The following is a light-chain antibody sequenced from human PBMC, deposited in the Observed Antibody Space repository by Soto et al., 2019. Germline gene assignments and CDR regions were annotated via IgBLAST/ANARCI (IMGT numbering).Light chain of an antibody. CDR3: QQYNSWPRA. Sequence: EIVMTQSPATLSVSPGEGATLSCRASQSVSNNLAWYQQKPGQAPRLLIYGASTRATGIPARFSGSGSGTEFTLTISSLQSEAFAIYHCQQYNSWPRAFGQGTKVEIK. CDR1: QSVSNN. CDR2: GAS. J-gene: IGKJ1*01. V-gene: IGKV3-15*01.